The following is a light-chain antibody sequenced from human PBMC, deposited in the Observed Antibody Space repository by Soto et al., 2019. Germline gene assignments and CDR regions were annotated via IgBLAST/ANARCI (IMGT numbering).Light chain of an antibody. Sequence: GDRVTVTCRASQDVGDDLGWYQQKPGKAPKLLIYAASSLPSGAPSRFSGSGSGTEFTLTISRLQPEDFATYYCLQDHNYPWTFGQGTKVEI. V-gene: IGKV1-6*01. CDR3: LQDHNYPWT. CDR2: AAS. CDR1: QDVGDD. J-gene: IGKJ1*01.